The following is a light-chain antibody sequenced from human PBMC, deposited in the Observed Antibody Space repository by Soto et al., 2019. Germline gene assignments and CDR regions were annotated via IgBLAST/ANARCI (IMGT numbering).Light chain of an antibody. CDR1: SSDVGGFDY. J-gene: IGLJ1*01. V-gene: IGLV2-14*01. CDR2: DVR. CDR3: LSYTTSRTYV. Sequence: QSALTQPASVSGSPGQSITISCTGTSSDVGGFDYVSWYQQSPGKAPRVLIYDVRNRPSGISYRFSGSRSGNTASLTISGLQAEDEADYYCLSYTTSRTYVFGTGTKVTVL.